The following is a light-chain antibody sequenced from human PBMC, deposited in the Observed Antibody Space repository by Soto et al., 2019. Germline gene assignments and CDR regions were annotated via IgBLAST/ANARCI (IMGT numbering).Light chain of an antibody. V-gene: IGKV1-9*01. Sequence: DVQLTQSPTLLSASVGDRVTITCRASQGIASYLAWYQQKPGKVPKLLINSASTLYSGVPSRFSGSGSGTEFTLTISSLQPEDCASYYCQHLISYPLTFGGGTKVEIK. CDR1: QGIASY. CDR3: QHLISYPLT. J-gene: IGKJ4*01. CDR2: SAS.